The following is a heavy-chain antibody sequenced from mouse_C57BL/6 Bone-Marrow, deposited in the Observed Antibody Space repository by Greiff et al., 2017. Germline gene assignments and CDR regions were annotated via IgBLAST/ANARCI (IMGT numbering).Heavy chain of an antibody. V-gene: IGHV1-81*01. CDR1: GYTFTSYG. J-gene: IGHJ4*01. CDR3: SQLVYYAMDY. Sequence: VQLKESGAELARPGASVKLSCKASGYTFTSYGISWVKQRTGQGLEWIGEIYPRSGNTYYNEKFKGKATLTADKSSSTAYMELRSLTSEDSAVYFCSQLVYYAMDYWGQGTSVTVSS. CDR2: IYPRSGNT. D-gene: IGHD4-1*02.